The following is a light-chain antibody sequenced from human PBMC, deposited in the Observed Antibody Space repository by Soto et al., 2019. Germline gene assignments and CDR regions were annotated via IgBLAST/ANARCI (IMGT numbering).Light chain of an antibody. J-gene: IGLJ2*01. Sequence: QSALTQPRSVSGSPGQSLTISCTGTSSDVGNYDYVSWYQQHPGKAPKLMIYDVSKRPSGVPNRFSGSKSGNTASLTISGLQAEDEADYYCCSYAGSISWVFGGGTKLTVL. CDR2: DVS. V-gene: IGLV2-11*01. CDR3: CSYAGSISWV. CDR1: SSDVGNYDY.